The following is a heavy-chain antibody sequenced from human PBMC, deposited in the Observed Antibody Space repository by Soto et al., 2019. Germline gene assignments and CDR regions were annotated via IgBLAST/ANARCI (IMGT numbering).Heavy chain of an antibody. CDR3: ARHLLEDTGLLISAMDA. V-gene: IGHV5-51*01. CDR2: ISPGDSDT. J-gene: IGHJ6*02. CDR1: GYSFSSYW. D-gene: IGHD5-18*01. Sequence: RGESLKISCKGSGYSFSSYWIGWVRQMPGKGLEWMGIISPGDSDTRYSPSFQGQVSISADKYISTAYLQWSSLKASDTAIYYCARHLLEDTGLLISAMDAWGQGTTVTVSS.